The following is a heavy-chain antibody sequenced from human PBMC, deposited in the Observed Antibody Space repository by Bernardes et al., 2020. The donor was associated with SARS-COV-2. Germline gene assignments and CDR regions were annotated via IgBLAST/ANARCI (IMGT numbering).Heavy chain of an antibody. J-gene: IGHJ5*02. CDR3: ATRLYCSSTSCYTGNWFDP. Sequence: VGSLRLSCAASGFTFSSYGMHWVRQAPGKGLEWVAVISYDGSNKYYADSVKGRFTISRDNSKNTLYLQMNSLRAEDTAVYYCATRLYCSSTSCYTGNWFDPWGQGTLVTVSS. CDR1: GFTFSSYG. V-gene: IGHV3-30*03. D-gene: IGHD2-2*02. CDR2: ISYDGSNK.